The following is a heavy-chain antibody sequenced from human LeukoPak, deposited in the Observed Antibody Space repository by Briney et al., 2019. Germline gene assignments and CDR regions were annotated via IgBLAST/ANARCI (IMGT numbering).Heavy chain of an antibody. Sequence: PGGSLRLSCAASGFTFSDYNMRWIRQAPGKGLEWIGEINHSGSTNYNPSLKSRVTISVDTSKNQFSLKLSSVTAADTAVYYCARRRYSSSGWFDPWGQGTLVTVSS. J-gene: IGHJ5*02. CDR3: ARRRYSSSGWFDP. D-gene: IGHD6-13*01. CDR2: INHSGST. CDR1: GFTFSDYN. V-gene: IGHV4-34*01.